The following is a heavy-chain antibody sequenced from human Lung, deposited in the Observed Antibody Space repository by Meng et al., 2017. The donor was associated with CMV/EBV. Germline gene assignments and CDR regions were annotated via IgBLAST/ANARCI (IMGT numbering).Heavy chain of an antibody. V-gene: IGHV3-30-3*01. CDR3: ARDIETLGYCSSTSCFSWYFDL. D-gene: IGHD2-2*01. CDR2: ISYDGSNK. J-gene: IGHJ2*01. Sequence: RHWVRQAPGKGLEWVAVISYDGSNKYYADSVKGRLTISRDNSKNTLYLQMNSLRAEDTAVYYCARDIETLGYCSSTSCFSWYFDLWGRGTLVTVSS.